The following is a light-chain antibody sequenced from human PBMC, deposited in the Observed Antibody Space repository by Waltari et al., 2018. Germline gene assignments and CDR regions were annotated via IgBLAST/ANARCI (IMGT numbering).Light chain of an antibody. CDR1: SSDLGGPTH. Sequence: QSALTQPASVSASPGQSITISCTGPSSDLGGPTHFCWYQQHPGKAPKLMIYEVSNRPSGVSNRFSGSKSGNTASLTISGLQAEDEADYYCSSYTTSSTWVFGGGTKLTVL. CDR2: EVS. J-gene: IGLJ3*02. CDR3: SSYTTSSTWV. V-gene: IGLV2-14*01.